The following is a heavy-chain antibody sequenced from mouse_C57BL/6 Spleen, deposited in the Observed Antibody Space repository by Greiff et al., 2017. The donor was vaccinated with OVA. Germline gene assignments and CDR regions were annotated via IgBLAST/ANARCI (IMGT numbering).Heavy chain of an antibody. CDR2: INPSNGGT. D-gene: IGHD1-1*01. CDR1: GYTFTSYW. V-gene: IGHV1-53*01. CDR3: ANLITTVVESYWYFDV. J-gene: IGHJ1*03. Sequence: VQLQQPGTELVKPGASVKLSCKASGYTFTSYWMHWVKQRPGQGLEWIGNINPSNGGTNYNEKFKSKATLTVDKSSSTAYMQLSSLTSEDAAVYYCANLITTVVESYWYFDVWGTGTTVTVSS.